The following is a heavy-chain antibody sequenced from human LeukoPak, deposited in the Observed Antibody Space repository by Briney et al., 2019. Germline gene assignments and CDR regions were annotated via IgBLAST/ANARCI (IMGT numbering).Heavy chain of an antibody. CDR1: GYTFTSYG. CDR3: ARLGYCSSTSCYAFDY. D-gene: IGHD2-2*01. V-gene: IGHV1-18*01. J-gene: IGHJ4*02. Sequence: ASVTVSCKASGYTFTSYGISWVRQAPGQGLEWMGWISAYNGNTNYAQKFQGRVTMTTDTPTSTAYMELRSLRSDDTAVYYCARLGYCSSTSCYAFDYWGQGTLVTVSS. CDR2: ISAYNGNT.